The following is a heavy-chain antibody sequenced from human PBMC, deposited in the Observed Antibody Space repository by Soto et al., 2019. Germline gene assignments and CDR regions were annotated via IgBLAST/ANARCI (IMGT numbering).Heavy chain of an antibody. Sequence: QVHLVQSGVEVKTPGASVKVSCQASGYTFFTYDISWVRQAPGQGLEWMGWISTYSGDTKYAQKFQGRVTITADESTSTAYMELSSLRSEDTAVYYCATPRGHDYGDFGAFDIWGQGTMVTVSS. J-gene: IGHJ3*02. CDR1: GYTFFTYD. CDR2: ISTYSGDT. CDR3: ATPRGHDYGDFGAFDI. D-gene: IGHD4-17*01. V-gene: IGHV1-18*01.